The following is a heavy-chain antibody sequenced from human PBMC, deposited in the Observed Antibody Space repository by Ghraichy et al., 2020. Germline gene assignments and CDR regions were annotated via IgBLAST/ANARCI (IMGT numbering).Heavy chain of an antibody. CDR1: GFTFSSYG. CDR3: AKDLRYSSGWFLEY. D-gene: IGHD6-19*01. Sequence: GGSLRLSCAASGFTFSSYGMHWVRQAPGKGPEWVALISYEGSNKYYAGSVKGRFTISRDNSRNTLYLQTNSLRPDDTAVYYCAKDLRYSSGWFLEYWGQGTLVTVSS. CDR2: ISYEGSNK. J-gene: IGHJ4*02. V-gene: IGHV3-30*18.